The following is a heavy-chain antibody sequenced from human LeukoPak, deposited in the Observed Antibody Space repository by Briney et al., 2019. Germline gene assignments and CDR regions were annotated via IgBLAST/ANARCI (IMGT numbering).Heavy chain of an antibody. CDR2: ISSGGSTI. CDR3: VRGDQEASEPAFDY. D-gene: IGHD1-14*01. CDR1: GFTFSSYS. V-gene: IGHV3-48*02. J-gene: IGHJ4*02. Sequence: GGSLRLSCAASGFTFSSYSMNWVRQAPGKGLEWVSYISSGGSTIYYADSVRGRFTISRDTAKNSLYLEMNSLRDEDTAMYYCVRGDQEASEPAFDYWGQGALVTVSS.